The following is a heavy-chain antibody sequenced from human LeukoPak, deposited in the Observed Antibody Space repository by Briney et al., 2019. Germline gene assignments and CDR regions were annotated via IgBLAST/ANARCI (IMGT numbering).Heavy chain of an antibody. CDR1: GYTFTSYG. CDR2: ISAYNGNT. D-gene: IGHD2-21*02. V-gene: IGHV1-18*01. CDR3: AATKFTYCGGDCYSGYFQH. Sequence: ASVKVSCKASGYTFTSYGISWVRQAPGQGLEWMGWISAYNGNTNYAQKLQGRITMTTDTSTNTAYMELRSLRSDDTAVYYCAATKFTYCGGDCYSGYFQHWGQGTLVTVSS. J-gene: IGHJ1*01.